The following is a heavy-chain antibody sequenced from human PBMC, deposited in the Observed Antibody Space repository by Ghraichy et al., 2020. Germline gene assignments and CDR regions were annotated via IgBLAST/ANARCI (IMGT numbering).Heavy chain of an antibody. Sequence: GGSLRLSCAASGFTFSSYAMHWVRQAPGKGLEWVAVISYDGSNKYYADSVKGRFTISRDNSKNTLYLQMNSLRAEDTAVYYCARDSSGRPNPWGQGTLVTVSS. J-gene: IGHJ5*02. V-gene: IGHV3-30*04. CDR2: ISYDGSNK. CDR1: GFTFSSYA. CDR3: ARDSSGRPNP. D-gene: IGHD3-10*01.